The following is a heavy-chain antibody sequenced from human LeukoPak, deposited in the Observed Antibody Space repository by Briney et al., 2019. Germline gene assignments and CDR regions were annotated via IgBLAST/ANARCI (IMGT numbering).Heavy chain of an antibody. J-gene: IGHJ4*02. CDR1: GFTFSSYA. CDR3: AEVISYSSGWPLDY. Sequence: GGSLRLSCAASGFTFSSYAMSWVRQAPGKGLEWVSAISGSGGSTYYADSVKGRFTISRDNSKNTLYLQMNSLRAEDTAVYYCAEVISYSSGWPLDYWGQGTLVTVSS. D-gene: IGHD6-19*01. CDR2: ISGSGGST. V-gene: IGHV3-23*01.